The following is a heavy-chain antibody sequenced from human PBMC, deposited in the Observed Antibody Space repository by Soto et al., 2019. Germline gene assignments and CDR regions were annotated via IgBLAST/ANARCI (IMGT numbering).Heavy chain of an antibody. Sequence: GASVKVSCKASGGAFSSYAISWVRQAPGQGLEWMGGIIPIFGTANYAQKFQGRVTITADKSTSTAYMELSSLRSEDTAVYYCARDQDDYSSPRGMDVWGQGTTVTVSS. V-gene: IGHV1-69*06. CDR1: GGAFSSYA. CDR3: ARDQDDYSSPRGMDV. J-gene: IGHJ6*02. D-gene: IGHD4-4*01. CDR2: IIPIFGTA.